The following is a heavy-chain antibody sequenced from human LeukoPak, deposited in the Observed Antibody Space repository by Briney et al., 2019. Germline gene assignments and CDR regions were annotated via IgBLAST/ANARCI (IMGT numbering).Heavy chain of an antibody. CDR3: AKEWDYGDPRYFDY. CDR2: IRYDGSNK. Sequence: PGGSLRLSCAASGFTFSSYGMHWVRQAPGKGLEWVAFIRYDGSNKYYADSVKGRFTISRDNSKNTLYLRMNSLRAEDTAVYYCAKEWDYGDPRYFDYWGQGTLVTVSS. V-gene: IGHV3-30*02. J-gene: IGHJ4*02. D-gene: IGHD4-17*01. CDR1: GFTFSSYG.